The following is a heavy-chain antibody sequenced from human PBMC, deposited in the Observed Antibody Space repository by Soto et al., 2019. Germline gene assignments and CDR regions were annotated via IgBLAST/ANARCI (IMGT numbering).Heavy chain of an antibody. Sequence: GGSLRLSCAASGFTFNRYAMSWVRQAPGKGLEWVSTISVSVGSTYYADSVEGRFTISRDNSKNTVYLQMNSLRLEDTAVYYCARGPSYSDSYFDHWGQGTLVTVSS. CDR2: ISVSVGST. D-gene: IGHD4-17*01. CDR3: ARGPSYSDSYFDH. CDR1: GFTFNRYA. V-gene: IGHV3-23*01. J-gene: IGHJ4*02.